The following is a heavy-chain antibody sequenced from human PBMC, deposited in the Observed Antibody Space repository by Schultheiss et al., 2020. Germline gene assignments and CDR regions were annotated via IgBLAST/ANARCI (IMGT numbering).Heavy chain of an antibody. CDR1: GYTLTELS. J-gene: IGHJ6*02. D-gene: IGHD6-13*01. V-gene: IGHV1-24*01. CDR2: FDPEDGET. Sequence: ASVKVSCKVSGYTLTELSMHWVRQAPGKGLEWMGGFDPEDGETIYAQKFQGRVTMTEDTSTDTAYMELSSLRSEDTAVYYCATTVFGAAPPNKNQYSSYYYYYGMDVWGQGTTVTVS. CDR3: ATTVFGAAPPNKNQYSSYYYYYGMDV.